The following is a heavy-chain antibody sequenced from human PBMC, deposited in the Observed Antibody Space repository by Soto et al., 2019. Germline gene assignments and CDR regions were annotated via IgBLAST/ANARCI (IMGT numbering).Heavy chain of an antibody. Sequence: ASLKVSCKASGYTFTGYYMHWVRQAPGQGLEWMRWINPNSGGTNYAQKFQGRVTMTRDTSISTAYMELSRLRSDDTAVYYCARASYDCSGGSCPPSLDYWGQGTLVTVSP. V-gene: IGHV1-2*02. CDR3: ARASYDCSGGSCPPSLDY. D-gene: IGHD2-15*01. J-gene: IGHJ4*02. CDR1: GYTFTGYY. CDR2: INPNSGGT.